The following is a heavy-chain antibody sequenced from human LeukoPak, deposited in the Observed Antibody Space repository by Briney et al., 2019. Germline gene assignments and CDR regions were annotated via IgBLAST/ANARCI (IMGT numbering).Heavy chain of an antibody. CDR1: GFSFSDSW. D-gene: IGHD6-19*01. V-gene: IGHV3-7*01. Sequence: GGSLRLSCVASGFSFSDSWMSWVRQAPGKGLEWVADIKKDGSVKDYVDSVKGRFTISRDNAKNSLYLQMNSLRDEDTAVYYCARDTSAWRYGMDVWAKGPRSPSP. CDR2: IKKDGSVK. CDR3: ARDTSAWRYGMDV. J-gene: IGHJ6*02.